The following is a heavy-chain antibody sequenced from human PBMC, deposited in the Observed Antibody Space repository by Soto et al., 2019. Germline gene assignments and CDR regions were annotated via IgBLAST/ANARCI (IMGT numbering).Heavy chain of an antibody. V-gene: IGHV5-10-1*01. D-gene: IGHD4-4*01. Sequence: PGESLKISCKGSGYSFTSYWISWVRQMPGKGLEWMGRIDPSDSYTNYSPSFQGHVTISADKSISTAYLQWSSLKASDTAMYYCSRHVTVTYYYYGMDCWGQGTTVTVSS. CDR2: IDPSDSYT. CDR1: GYSFTSYW. CDR3: SRHVTVTYYYYGMDC. J-gene: IGHJ6*02.